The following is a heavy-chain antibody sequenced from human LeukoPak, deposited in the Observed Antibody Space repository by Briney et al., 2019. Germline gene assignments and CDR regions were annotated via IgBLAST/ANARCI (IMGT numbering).Heavy chain of an antibody. V-gene: IGHV3-48*01. CDR1: GFTLSSYS. Sequence: GGSLRLSCAASGFTLSSYSMNWVRQAPGKGLEWVSYISSTGSTIYYADSVKGRFTTSRDNARNLLYLQMNSLRAEDTAVYYCARAPSKDVWGQGTTVTVSS. CDR2: ISSTGSTI. D-gene: IGHD6-6*01. J-gene: IGHJ6*02. CDR3: ARAPSKDV.